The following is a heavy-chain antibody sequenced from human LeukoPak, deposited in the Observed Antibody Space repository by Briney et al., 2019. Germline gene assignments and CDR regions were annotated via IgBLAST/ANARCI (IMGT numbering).Heavy chain of an antibody. D-gene: IGHD5-18*01. CDR3: ARVGYSYGSYYFDY. J-gene: IGHJ4*02. V-gene: IGHV3-30*04. CDR2: ISYDGSNK. Sequence: GGSLRLSCAASGFTFSSYAMHWVRQAPGKGLEWVAVISYDGSNKYYADSVRGRFTISRDNSKNTLYLQMNSLRAEDTAVYYCARVGYSYGSYYFDYWGQGTLVTVSP. CDR1: GFTFSSYA.